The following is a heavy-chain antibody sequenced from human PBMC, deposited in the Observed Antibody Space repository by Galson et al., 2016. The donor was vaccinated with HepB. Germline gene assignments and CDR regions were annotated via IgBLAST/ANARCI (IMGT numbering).Heavy chain of an antibody. CDR1: GITFDDYA. CDR3: AKDIGSSGWYGSDY. D-gene: IGHD6-19*01. V-gene: IGHV3-9*01. J-gene: IGHJ4*02. Sequence: SLRLSCAASGITFDDYAMHWVRQAPGKGLEWVSGISWNSGKIAYADSVKGRFTISRDNAKNSLYLQMSSLRTEDTALYYCAKDIGSSGWYGSDYWGQGTLVTVSS. CDR2: ISWNSGKI.